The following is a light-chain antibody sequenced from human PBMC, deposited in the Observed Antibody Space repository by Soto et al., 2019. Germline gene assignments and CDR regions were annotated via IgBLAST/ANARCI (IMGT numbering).Light chain of an antibody. CDR1: QGISNF. V-gene: IGKV1-27*01. CDR3: QMCDSAHALT. J-gene: IGKJ4*01. CDR2: SAS. Sequence: DVQMTQSPSSLSASVGDSVTITCRASQGISNFLAWYQHRPGKAPQVLIYSASTLQSGVPSRFSGSGSGTDFSLTISNLQPEDAATYYCQMCDSAHALTFGGGTKLEIK.